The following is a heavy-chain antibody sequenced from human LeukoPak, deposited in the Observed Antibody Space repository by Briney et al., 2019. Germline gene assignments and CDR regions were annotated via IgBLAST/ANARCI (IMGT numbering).Heavy chain of an antibody. CDR2: IIPVLDVS. D-gene: IGHD3-22*01. Sequence: SVKVSCKASGGSFSSYVITWVRQAPGQGLEWMGRIIPVLDVSTFAQKFQGRVTITADKSTNTAHMELSRLESGDTAVYCCTREGVYAPDGSGYHRDAFDIWGQGTVVIVSS. J-gene: IGHJ3*02. CDR3: TREGVYAPDGSGYHRDAFDI. V-gene: IGHV1-69*04. CDR1: GGSFSSYV.